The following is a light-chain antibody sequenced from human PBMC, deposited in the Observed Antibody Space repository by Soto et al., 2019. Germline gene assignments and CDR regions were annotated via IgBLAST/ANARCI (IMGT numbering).Light chain of an antibody. CDR1: SSDVGGYNY. CDR3: SSYTSRSTYV. CDR2: DVS. J-gene: IGLJ1*01. Sequence: ALTQPASVSGSPGQSITISCTGTSSDVGGYNYVSWYQQHPGKAPKRMIYDVSNRPSGVSNRFSGSKSGNTASLTISGLQAEDEADYYCSSYTSRSTYVFGTGTKLTGL. V-gene: IGLV2-14*01.